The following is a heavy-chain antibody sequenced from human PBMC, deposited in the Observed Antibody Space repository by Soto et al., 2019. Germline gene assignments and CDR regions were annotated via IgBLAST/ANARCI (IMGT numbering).Heavy chain of an antibody. CDR1: GCTFSSYW. V-gene: IGHV3-7*01. J-gene: IGHJ6*03. CDR2: IKQDGSEK. CDR3: ILAGRYYYYYMDV. Sequence: PGGLQRLPNAASGCTFSSYWMSWVRQAPGKGLEWVANIKQDGSEKYYVDSVKGRFTISRDNAKNSLYLQMNSLRAEDTAVYYCILAGRYYYYYMDVWGKGTTVTVSS. D-gene: IGHD2-15*01.